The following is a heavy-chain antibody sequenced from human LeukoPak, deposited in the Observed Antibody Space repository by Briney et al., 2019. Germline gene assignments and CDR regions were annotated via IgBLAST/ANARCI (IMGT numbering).Heavy chain of an antibody. Sequence: ASVKVSCKASGGTFSSYAISWVRQAPGQGLEWMGGIIPIFGTANYAQKFQGRVTITTDESTSTAYMELSSLRSEDTAVYYCARDRGFGSGYGADYYYYYMDVWGKGTTVTISS. CDR2: IIPIFGTA. CDR1: GGTFSSYA. CDR3: ARDRGFGSGYGADYYYYYMDV. V-gene: IGHV1-69*05. J-gene: IGHJ6*03. D-gene: IGHD5-12*01.